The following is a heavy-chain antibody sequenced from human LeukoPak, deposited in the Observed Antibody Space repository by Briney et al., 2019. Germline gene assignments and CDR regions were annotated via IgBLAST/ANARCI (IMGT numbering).Heavy chain of an antibody. J-gene: IGHJ4*02. V-gene: IGHV4-39*01. CDR3: ARTCRDAYNFGCFDY. CDR2: IYYSGST. D-gene: IGHD5-24*01. Sequence: SETLSLTCTVSGGSISSSSYYWGWIRQPPGKGLEWIGSIYYSGSTYYNPSLKSRVTISVDTSKNQFSLKLSSVTAADTAVYYCARTCRDAYNFGCFDYWGQGTLVTVSS. CDR1: GGSISSSSYY.